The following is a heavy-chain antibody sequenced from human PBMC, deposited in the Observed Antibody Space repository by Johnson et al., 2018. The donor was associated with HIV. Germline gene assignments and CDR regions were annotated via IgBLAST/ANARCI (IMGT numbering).Heavy chain of an antibody. CDR1: GFTFSSYG. CDR3: ARGVLAFDI. V-gene: IGHV3-30*03. CDR2: ISYDGSNK. Sequence: QVQLVESGGGVVQPGRSLRLSCAASGFTFSSYGMHWVRQAPGKGLEWVAVISYDGSNKYYADSVKGRFTISRDNSKNTLYLQMNSLRAGDTAVYYCARGVLAFDIWGQGTMVTVSS. D-gene: IGHD5/OR15-5a*01. J-gene: IGHJ3*02.